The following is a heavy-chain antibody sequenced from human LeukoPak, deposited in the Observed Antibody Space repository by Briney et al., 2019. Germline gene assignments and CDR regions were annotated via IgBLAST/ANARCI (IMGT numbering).Heavy chain of an antibody. Sequence: SETLSLTCAVSGGSISSGGYSWSWIRQPPGKGLEWIGYISYSGSTNFNPSLKSRVTISVDTSKNQFSLKLSSVTAADTAVYYCAREGTAGTNLNWFDPWGQGTLVTVSS. J-gene: IGHJ5*02. CDR1: GGSISSGGYS. V-gene: IGHV4-61*08. D-gene: IGHD1-1*01. CDR3: AREGTAGTNLNWFDP. CDR2: ISYSGST.